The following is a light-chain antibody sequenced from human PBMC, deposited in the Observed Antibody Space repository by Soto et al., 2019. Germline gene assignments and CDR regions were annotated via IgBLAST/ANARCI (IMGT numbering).Light chain of an antibody. CDR3: QQYNEWPRT. V-gene: IGKV3-15*01. CDR2: DAS. Sequence: EIVMTQSPATLSVSPGATATLSCRASRSVGRNLAWYQQRPGQAPRLLTYDASASATGIPARFSGSGSGTEFTLTISSLQSEDFALYYCQQYNEWPRTFGQGTKVEIK. CDR1: RSVGRN. J-gene: IGKJ1*01.